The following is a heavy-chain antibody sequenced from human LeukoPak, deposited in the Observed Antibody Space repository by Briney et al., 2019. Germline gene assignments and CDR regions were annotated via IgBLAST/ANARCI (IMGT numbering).Heavy chain of an antibody. CDR2: IKSKTDGGTT. CDR3: TTEPHVYDSSGQPIDY. CDR1: GSTFSNAW. J-gene: IGHJ4*02. Sequence: GGSLRLSRAASGSTFSNAWMSWVRQAPGKGLEWVGRIKSKTDGGTTDYAAPVKGRFTISRDDSKNTLYLQTNSLKTEDAAVYYCTTEPHVYDSSGQPIDYWGQGTLVTVSS. D-gene: IGHD3-22*01. V-gene: IGHV3-15*01.